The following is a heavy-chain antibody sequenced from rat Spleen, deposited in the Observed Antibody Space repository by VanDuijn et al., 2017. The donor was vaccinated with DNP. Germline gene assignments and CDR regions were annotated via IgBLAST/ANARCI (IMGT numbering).Heavy chain of an antibody. J-gene: IGHJ3*01. V-gene: IGHV5-31*01. CDR3: ARPIYNNHGGFAY. CDR2: MTRSGGST. Sequence: EVQLVESGGDLVQPGGSLKVSCVASGFTFSNYWMAWIRQVPGKGLEWVASMTRSGGSTSNPDSVKGRFTISRDNAKSTLYLQMDRLRSEDMATYYCARPIYNNHGGFAYWGQGTLVTVSS. CDR1: GFTFSNYW. D-gene: IGHD1-10*01.